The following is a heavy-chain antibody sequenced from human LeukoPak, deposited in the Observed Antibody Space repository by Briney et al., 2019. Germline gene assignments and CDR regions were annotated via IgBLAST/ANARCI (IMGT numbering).Heavy chain of an antibody. D-gene: IGHD6-19*01. CDR2: IYPGDSDT. CDR3: ARHRPHTDSNSVADYYFDY. CDR1: GYSFTSYW. V-gene: IGHV5-51*01. J-gene: IGHJ4*02. Sequence: PGESLKISCKGSGYSFTSYWIGWVRQMPGKGLERMGIIYPGDSDTKYSPSFQGQVTISADKAISTAYLQWSNLKASDTAMYYCARHRPHTDSNSVADYYFDYWGQGTLVTVSS.